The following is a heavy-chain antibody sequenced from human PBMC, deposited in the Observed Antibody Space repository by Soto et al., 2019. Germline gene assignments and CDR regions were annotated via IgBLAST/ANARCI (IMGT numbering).Heavy chain of an antibody. Sequence: QVQLQQWGAGLLKPSETLSLTCAVYGGSFSGYYWSWIRQPPGKGLEWIGEINHSGSTNYNPSLKSRVTISVDTSKNQSSLKLSSVTAADPAVYYCARVSSWYTNDYWGQGTLVTVSS. J-gene: IGHJ4*02. CDR3: ARVSSWYTNDY. D-gene: IGHD6-13*01. CDR1: GGSFSGYY. V-gene: IGHV4-34*01. CDR2: INHSGST.